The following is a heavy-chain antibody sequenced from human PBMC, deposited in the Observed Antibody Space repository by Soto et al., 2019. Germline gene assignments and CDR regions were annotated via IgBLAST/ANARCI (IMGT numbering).Heavy chain of an antibody. CDR2: INPSGGST. D-gene: IGHD1-1*01. J-gene: IGHJ4*02. Sequence: ASVKVSCKASGYTFTSYYMHWVRQAPGQGLEWMGIINPSGGSTSYAQKFQGRVTMTRDTSTSTVYMVLSSLRSEDMAVYYCARVGPGTTHYFDYWGQGTLVTVSS. CDR1: GYTFTSYY. V-gene: IGHV1-46*03. CDR3: ARVGPGTTHYFDY.